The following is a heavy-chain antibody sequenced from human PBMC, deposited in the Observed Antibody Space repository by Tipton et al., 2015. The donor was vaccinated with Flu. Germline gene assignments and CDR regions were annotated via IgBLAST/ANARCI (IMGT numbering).Heavy chain of an antibody. J-gene: IGHJ4*01. Sequence: TCTVSGDSINSDYFWGWIRQPPGKGLEWMGLIYPGDSETRYSPSLRGHFTISADKSISTAYLQWSSLKASDTATYYCVSGYCSGGNCLDYFDYWGQGTLVTVS. CDR2: IYPGDSET. CDR3: VSGYCSGGNCLDYFDY. CDR1: GDSINSDY. D-gene: IGHD2-15*01. V-gene: IGHV5-51*01.